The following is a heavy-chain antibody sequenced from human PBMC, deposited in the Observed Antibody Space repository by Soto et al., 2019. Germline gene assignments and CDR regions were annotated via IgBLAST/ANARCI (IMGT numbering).Heavy chain of an antibody. CDR3: ARNEGPYGSGSYSHDY. V-gene: IGHV3-23*01. CDR2: ISGYGGSR. CDR1: RITLSTYA. Sequence: GGSLRLSCTASRITLSTYAMSWVRQAPGKGLEWVSSISGYGGSRYYADSVKGRFTISRDNSKNTLYLQMNSLRAEDTAVYYCARNEGPYGSGSYSHDYWGQGTLVTVSS. D-gene: IGHD3-10*01. J-gene: IGHJ4*02.